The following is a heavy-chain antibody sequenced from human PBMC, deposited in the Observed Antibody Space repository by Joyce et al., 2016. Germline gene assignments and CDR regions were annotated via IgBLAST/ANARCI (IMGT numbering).Heavy chain of an antibody. Sequence: QVTLRESGPVVVKSTQTLTLTCAVSGFSLNNAKMGVSWIRQSPGKALEWLAHIFSNDEKYYASSLKTRLTISKDTSNSQVVLTLTNMDPMDIGTYYCARAREIRGNYYGLDVWGQGTPVTVSS. J-gene: IGHJ6*02. D-gene: IGHD3-16*01. CDR3: ARAREIRGNYYGLDV. V-gene: IGHV2-26*01. CDR1: GFSLNNAKMG. CDR2: IFSNDEK.